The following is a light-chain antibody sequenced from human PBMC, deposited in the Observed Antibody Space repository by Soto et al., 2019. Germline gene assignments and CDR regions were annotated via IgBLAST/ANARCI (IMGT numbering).Light chain of an antibody. CDR2: KAS. Sequence: DIQMTQSPSTLSASVGDRVTITCRASQSISDWLAWYQQKPGKAPKLLVYKASTLESGVPSRFSGSGSGTEFTLTISSLQPDDFATYYYQQFKSYSELAFGGGTKVEIK. CDR1: QSISDW. V-gene: IGKV1-5*03. CDR3: QQFKSYSELA. J-gene: IGKJ4*01.